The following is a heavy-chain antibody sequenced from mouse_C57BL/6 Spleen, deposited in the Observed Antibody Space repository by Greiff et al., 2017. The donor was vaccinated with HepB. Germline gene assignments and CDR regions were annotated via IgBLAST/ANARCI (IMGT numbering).Heavy chain of an antibody. D-gene: IGHD2-3*01. Sequence: EVKLVESGGGLVQPGGSLKLSCAASGFTFSDYGMAWVRQAPRKGPEWVAFISNLAYSIYYADTVTGRFTISRENAKNTLYLEMSSLRSEDTAMYYCARMVGYSSYYAMDYWGQGTSVTVSS. CDR3: ARMVGYSSYYAMDY. CDR1: GFTFSDYG. CDR2: ISNLAYSI. V-gene: IGHV5-15*01. J-gene: IGHJ4*01.